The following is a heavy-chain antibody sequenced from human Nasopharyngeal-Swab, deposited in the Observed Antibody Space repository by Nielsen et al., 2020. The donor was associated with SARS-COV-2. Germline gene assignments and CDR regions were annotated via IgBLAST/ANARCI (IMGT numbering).Heavy chain of an antibody. CDR2: ISSSGDYI. V-gene: IGHV3-21*01. Sequence: GESLKISCAASGFSFSIYTMNWVRQAPGEGLEWVSGISSSGDYIYYADSVKGRFTISRDNAKNSLYLQMNSLRAEDTALYYCARDTPAMFAYWSQGTLVTVSS. CDR1: GFSFSIYT. J-gene: IGHJ4*02. CDR3: ARDTPAMFAY.